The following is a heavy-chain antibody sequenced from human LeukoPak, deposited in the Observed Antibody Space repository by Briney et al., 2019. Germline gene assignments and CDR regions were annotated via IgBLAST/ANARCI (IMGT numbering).Heavy chain of an antibody. Sequence: PGGSLRLSCVASGVTFGTYGLHWVRQAPGKGLEWVAFIRFDGSDKYYADSVKSRFTISRDNSKNTLYLQMNSLRIEDTAMYYCAKVLPLTSNYMDVWGKGTTVTVSS. CDR1: GVTFGTYG. D-gene: IGHD1-14*01. CDR2: IRFDGSDK. J-gene: IGHJ6*03. V-gene: IGHV3-30*02. CDR3: AKVLPLTSNYMDV.